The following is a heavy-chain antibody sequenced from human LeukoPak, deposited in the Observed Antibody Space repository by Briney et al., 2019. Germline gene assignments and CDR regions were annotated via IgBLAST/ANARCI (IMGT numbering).Heavy chain of an antibody. J-gene: IGHJ3*02. D-gene: IGHD1-14*01. V-gene: IGHV4-59*11. CDR3: ARDRISINALDM. CDR2: ISHIGST. CDR1: GDSITGHY. Sequence: PSVTLSLTCSVSGDSITGHYLTWIRQPPGNGLEWIGYISHIGSTNYNPSLKSRVTISVDTSKNQFSLKLTSVTAADTALYYCARDRISINALDMWGQGTMVTVSS.